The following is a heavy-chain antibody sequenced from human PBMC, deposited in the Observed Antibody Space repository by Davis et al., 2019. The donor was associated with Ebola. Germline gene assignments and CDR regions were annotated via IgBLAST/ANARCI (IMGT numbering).Heavy chain of an antibody. CDR3: SRDKIVVVTAFGYYYYGMDV. CDR2: INPSGCST. D-gene: IGHD2-21*02. J-gene: IGHJ6*04. V-gene: IGHV1-46*01. Sequence: ASVTVSCKASRYTFTSYYMHWLRQAPRQGLEWMGIINPSGCSTSYAQKFQGRVTMTRDTSTSTVYMELSSLRSEDTAVYYCSRDKIVVVTAFGYYYYGMDVWGKGTTVTVSS. CDR1: RYTFTSYY.